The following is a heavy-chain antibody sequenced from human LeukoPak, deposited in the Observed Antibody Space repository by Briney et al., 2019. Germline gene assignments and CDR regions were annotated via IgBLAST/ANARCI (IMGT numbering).Heavy chain of an antibody. Sequence: SVKVSCKASGGTFSSYAISWVRQAPGQGLEWMGGIIPIFGTANYAQKFQGRVTITADESTSTAYIELSSLRSEDTAVYYCARDVGAAAGGRFDPWGQGTLVTVSS. CDR3: ARDVGAAAGGRFDP. CDR1: GGTFSSYA. J-gene: IGHJ5*02. CDR2: IIPIFGTA. D-gene: IGHD6-13*01. V-gene: IGHV1-69*13.